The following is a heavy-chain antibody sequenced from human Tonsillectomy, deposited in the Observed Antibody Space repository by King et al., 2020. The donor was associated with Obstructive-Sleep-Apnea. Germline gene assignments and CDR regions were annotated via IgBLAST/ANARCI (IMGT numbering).Heavy chain of an antibody. Sequence: QLVQSGAEVKKPGASVKVSCKVSGYTLTKLSIHWVRQAPGKGLEWMGGFDPEEGETIYAQKFQGRVIMTEDTSTDTAYMDLRNLRFEDTAVYYCATRGGSYSRFDYWGQGTLVTVSS. V-gene: IGHV1-24*01. J-gene: IGHJ4*01. D-gene: IGHD1-26*01. CDR2: FDPEEGET. CDR3: ATRGGSYSRFDY. CDR1: GYTLTKLS.